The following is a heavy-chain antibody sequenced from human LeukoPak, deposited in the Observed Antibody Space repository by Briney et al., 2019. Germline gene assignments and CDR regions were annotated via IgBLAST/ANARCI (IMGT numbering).Heavy chain of an antibody. D-gene: IGHD3-22*01. Sequence: SETLSLTCTVSGGSISSYYWSWIRQPPGKGLEWIGYIYYSGSTNYNPSLKGRVTISVDTSKNQFSLKLSSVTAADTAVYYCAREDDSSGYLYYFDYWGQGTLVTVSS. J-gene: IGHJ4*02. V-gene: IGHV4-59*01. CDR2: IYYSGST. CDR1: GGSISSYY. CDR3: AREDDSSGYLYYFDY.